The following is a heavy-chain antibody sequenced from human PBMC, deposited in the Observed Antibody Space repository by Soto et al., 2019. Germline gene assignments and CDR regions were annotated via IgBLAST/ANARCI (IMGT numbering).Heavy chain of an antibody. V-gene: IGHV4-39*01. CDR1: GDSISSGGYY. Sequence: SETLSLTCTVSGDSISSGGYYWSWIRQHPGKGLEWIGCIYYSGSTYYNPSLKSRVTISVDTSKDQFSLKLSSVTAADTAVYYCARQGRRPTYYYYGMDVWGQGTTVTVSS. D-gene: IGHD3-10*01. CDR3: ARQGRRPTYYYYGMDV. CDR2: IYYSGST. J-gene: IGHJ6*02.